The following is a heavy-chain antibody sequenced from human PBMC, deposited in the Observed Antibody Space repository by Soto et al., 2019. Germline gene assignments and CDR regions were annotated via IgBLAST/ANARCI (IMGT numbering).Heavy chain of an antibody. CDR1: GFTFSNAW. J-gene: IGHJ6*02. V-gene: IGHV3-15*01. Sequence: PGGSLRLSCAASGFTFSNAWMSWVRQAPGKGLGWVGRIKSKTDGGTTDDAAPVKGRFTISRDDSKNTLYLQMNSLKTEDTAVYYCTTVWGGGGYYLHYYYYYGMDVWGQGTTVTVSS. CDR3: TTVWGGGGYYLHYYYYYGMDV. CDR2: IKSKTDGGTT. D-gene: IGHD1-26*01.